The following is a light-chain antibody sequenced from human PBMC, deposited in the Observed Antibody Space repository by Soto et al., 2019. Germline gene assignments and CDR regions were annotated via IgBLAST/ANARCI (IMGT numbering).Light chain of an antibody. J-gene: IGKJ3*01. CDR3: KQNGSSRFI. Sequence: EIVLTQSPGTLSLSPGERATLSCRASQSVSSSYLAWYQQKPGQAPRLLIFGASSRATGVPDRFSGSGSGTDFSLTISRLEPEDFAVYYCKQNGSSRFIFGPGTKVDIK. CDR2: GAS. CDR1: QSVSSSY. V-gene: IGKV3-20*01.